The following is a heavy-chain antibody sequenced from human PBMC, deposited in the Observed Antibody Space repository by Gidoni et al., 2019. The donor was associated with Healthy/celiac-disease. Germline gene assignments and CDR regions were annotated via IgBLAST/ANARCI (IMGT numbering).Heavy chain of an antibody. V-gene: IGHV3-48*01. D-gene: IGHD1-26*01. CDR3: ASTSGSYYPYYFDY. CDR1: GFTFSSYS. CDR2: ISSSSSTI. Sequence: EVQLVESGGGLVQPGGSLILSCAAPGFTFSSYSMNWVRQGPGKGLEWVSYISSSSSTIYYADSVKGRFTISRDNAKNSLYLQMNSLRAEDTAVYYCASTSGSYYPYYFDYWGQGTLVTVSS. J-gene: IGHJ4*02.